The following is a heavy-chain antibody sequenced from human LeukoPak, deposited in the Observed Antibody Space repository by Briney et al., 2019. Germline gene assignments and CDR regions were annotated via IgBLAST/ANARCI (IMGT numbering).Heavy chain of an antibody. CDR3: ARVDHDFWIFDH. CDR2: IYSSGRT. J-gene: IGHJ4*02. D-gene: IGHD3/OR15-3a*01. V-gene: IGHV3-53*01. Sequence: PGGSLRLSCVASGFNFSSHFMSWVRQAPGKGLEWVADIYSSGRTHNADPVKGRFTNTRENSKKTVFLQMNSLRVEDTAVYFCARVDHDFWIFDHWGQVALVPVAS. CDR1: GFNFSSHF.